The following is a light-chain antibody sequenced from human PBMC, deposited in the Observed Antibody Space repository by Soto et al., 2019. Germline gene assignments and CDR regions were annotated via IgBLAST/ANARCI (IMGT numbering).Light chain of an antibody. J-gene: IGKJ3*01. V-gene: IGKV3-11*01. CDR2: DAS. CDR1: QSVRSS. CDR3: QQRSNWPPEVT. Sequence: EIVLTQSPDTLSLSPGERATLSCRASQSVRSSLAWYQQKPGQAPRLLIYDASNGASGIPARFSGSGSGTDFALTSSSREPEDFAVYYCQQRSNWPPEVTFGPGTKVDIK.